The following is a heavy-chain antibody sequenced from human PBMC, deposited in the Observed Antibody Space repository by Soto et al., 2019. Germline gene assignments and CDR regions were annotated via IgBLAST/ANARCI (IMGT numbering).Heavy chain of an antibody. CDR1: GGSFSGYY. V-gene: IGHV4-34*01. Sequence: NPSETLSLTCAVYGGSFSGYYWSWIRQPPGKGLEWIGEINHSGSTNYNPSLKSRVTISVDTSKNQFSLKLSSVTAADTAVYYCTIGPRVVAAGIWGQGTMVTGSS. J-gene: IGHJ3*02. CDR2: INHSGST. CDR3: TIGPRVVAAGI. D-gene: IGHD2-15*01.